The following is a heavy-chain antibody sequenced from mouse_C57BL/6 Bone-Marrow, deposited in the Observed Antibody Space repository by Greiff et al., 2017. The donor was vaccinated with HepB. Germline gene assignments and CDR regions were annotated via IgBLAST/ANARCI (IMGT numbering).Heavy chain of an antibody. CDR1: GFTFSDYG. D-gene: IGHD2-5*01. Sequence: EVKLVESGGGLVKPGGSLKLSCAASGFTFSDYGMHWVRQAPEKGLEWVAYISSGSSTIYYADTVKGRFTISRDTAKNTLFLQMTSLRSEDTAMYYCAREGAYYSNYFFAYWGQGTLVTVSA. CDR3: AREGAYYSNYFFAY. CDR2: ISSGSSTI. V-gene: IGHV5-17*01. J-gene: IGHJ3*01.